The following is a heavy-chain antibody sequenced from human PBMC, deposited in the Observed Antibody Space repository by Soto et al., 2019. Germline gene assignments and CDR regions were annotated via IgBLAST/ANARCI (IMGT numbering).Heavy chain of an antibody. CDR2: IGAARDP. J-gene: IGHJ6*01. CDR1: VFSFSYYD. Sequence: TGGSLRLSGTASVFSFSYYDMHWVRQVPGKGLEWVSTIGAARDPYYTGAVKHRFTISRENARNSMFLQMNSVTVGDTAVYYCARSXTCRLPRRADYYYALDVWGQGSMVTVSS. V-gene: IGHV3-13*05. CDR3: ARSXTCRLPRRADYYYALDV. D-gene: IGHD2-15*01.